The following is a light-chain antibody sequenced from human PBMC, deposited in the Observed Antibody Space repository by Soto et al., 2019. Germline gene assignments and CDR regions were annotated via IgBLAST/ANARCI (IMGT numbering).Light chain of an antibody. CDR2: GAS. J-gene: IGKJ1*01. CDR3: QQYGSSPRT. CDR1: QRVSSRY. V-gene: IGKV3-20*01. Sequence: EIVLTQSPGTLSLAPGERATLSCRASQRVSSRYLAWYQQKPGQAPRLGIYGASSRATGIPDRFSGSGSGTDFTLTISRLETEDSAVYYCQQYGSSPRTFGQGTKVDIK.